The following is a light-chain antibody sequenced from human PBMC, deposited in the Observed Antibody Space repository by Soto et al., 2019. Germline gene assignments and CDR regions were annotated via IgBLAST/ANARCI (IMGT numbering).Light chain of an antibody. J-gene: IGLJ1*01. Sequence: QSALTQPPSASGSPGQSVTISCTGTSSDVGAYDYVSWYQQHPGKAPKLMIYEINKRPSGVPDRFSGSKSGNTASLTVSALQAEDEADYYCSSFAGSNNFPYVFGTGTKLTVL. V-gene: IGLV2-8*01. CDR1: SSDVGAYDY. CDR3: SSFAGSNNFPYV. CDR2: EIN.